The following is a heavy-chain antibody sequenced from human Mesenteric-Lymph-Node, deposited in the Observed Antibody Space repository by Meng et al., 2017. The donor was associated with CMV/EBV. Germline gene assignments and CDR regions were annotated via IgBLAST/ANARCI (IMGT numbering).Heavy chain of an antibody. D-gene: IGHD6-13*01. J-gene: IGHJ6*02. CDR2: IYYSGST. V-gene: IGHV4-31*03. Sequence: SETLSLTCTVSGGSISSGGYYWSWIRQHPGKGLEWIGYIYYSGSTYYNPSLKSRVTISVDTSKNQFSLKLSSVTAADTAVYYCARSQSSSSWAQRDVWGQGTTVTVSS. CDR1: GGSISSGGYY. CDR3: ARSQSSSSWAQRDV.